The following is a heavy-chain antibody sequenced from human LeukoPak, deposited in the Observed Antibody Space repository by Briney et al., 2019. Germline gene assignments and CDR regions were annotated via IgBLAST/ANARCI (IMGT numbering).Heavy chain of an antibody. V-gene: IGHV3-9*01. CDR1: GFTLDDYA. CDR2: ISWNSGST. J-gene: IGHJ4*02. Sequence: GGSLRLSCAASGFTLDDYAMHWVRQAPGKGLEWVSGISWNSGSTGYADSVKGRFTISRDNAKNSLYLQMNSLRAEDTALYYCVKDTSSTVTTRSNFDYWGQGTLVTVSS. CDR3: VKDTSSTVTTRSNFDY. D-gene: IGHD4-17*01.